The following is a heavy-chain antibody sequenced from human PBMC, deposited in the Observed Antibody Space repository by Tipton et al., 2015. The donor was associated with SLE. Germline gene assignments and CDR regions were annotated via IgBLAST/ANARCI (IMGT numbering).Heavy chain of an antibody. J-gene: IGHJ6*02. V-gene: IGHV4-39*01. D-gene: IGHD3-22*01. CDR2: IYYSGST. Sequence: TLSLTCTVSGGSVSSGSYYWAWIRQPPGKGPEWIGTIYYSGSTYYYPSLNSRVTMSADTSKNQFSLRLSSVTASDTAIYYCARQRRPRGWHSDRGVNGPLTYGMEVWGQGTTVTVSS. CDR1: GGSVSSGSYY. CDR3: ARQRRPRGWHSDRGVNGPLTYGMEV.